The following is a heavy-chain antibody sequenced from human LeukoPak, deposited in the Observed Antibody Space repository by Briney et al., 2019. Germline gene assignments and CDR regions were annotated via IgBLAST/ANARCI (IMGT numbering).Heavy chain of an antibody. Sequence: GGSLRLSCAASGFTVSSNYMSWVRQAPGKGLEWVSVIYSGGSTFYADSVKGRFTISRDNAKSSLYLQMNSLRAEDTAVYYCARRDYYDSSGYDYWGQGTLVIVSS. CDR3: ARRDYYDSSGYDY. V-gene: IGHV3-53*01. CDR1: GFTVSSNY. J-gene: IGHJ4*02. D-gene: IGHD3-22*01. CDR2: IYSGGST.